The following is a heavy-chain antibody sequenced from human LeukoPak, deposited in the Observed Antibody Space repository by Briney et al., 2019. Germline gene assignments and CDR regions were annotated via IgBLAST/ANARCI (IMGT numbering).Heavy chain of an antibody. CDR3: ARDQEAFDY. V-gene: IGHV1-46*01. CDR1: GHSFTSNY. Sequence: ASVKVSCKASGHSFTSNYIHWVRQAPGQGLEWMGMIYPRDGSTSYAQKFQGRVTVTRDTSTSTVHMGLSGLRSEDTAVYYCARDQEAFDYWGQGTLVTVSS. J-gene: IGHJ4*02. CDR2: IYPRDGST.